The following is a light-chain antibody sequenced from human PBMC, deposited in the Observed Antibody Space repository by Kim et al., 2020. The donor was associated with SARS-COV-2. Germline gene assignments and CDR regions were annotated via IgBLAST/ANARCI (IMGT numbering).Light chain of an antibody. CDR2: YDS. CDR1: NSGSKS. Sequence: PGKTARITCGGNNSGSKSVHWYQQRPGQASVLVIYYDSDRPSGIPERFSGSNSGNTATLTISRVEAGDEADYYCQVWDSSGDHVVFGGGTQLTVL. J-gene: IGLJ2*01. V-gene: IGLV3-21*04. CDR3: QVWDSSGDHVV.